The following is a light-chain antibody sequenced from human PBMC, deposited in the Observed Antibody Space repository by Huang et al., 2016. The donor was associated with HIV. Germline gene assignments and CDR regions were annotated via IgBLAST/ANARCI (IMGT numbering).Light chain of an antibody. V-gene: IGKV4-1*01. CDR3: QQYYTKYDT. J-gene: IGKJ2*01. CDR1: QDLLFNATDKRF. Sequence: DIVMTQSPDSLTVSLGARATINCKSSQDLLFNATDKRFLAWYLQRPRQPPKLLMYWASTRASDVPDRFSGSGSGTDFTLPINSLQAEDKAVYFCQQYYTKYDTFGQGTKLEIQ. CDR2: WAS.